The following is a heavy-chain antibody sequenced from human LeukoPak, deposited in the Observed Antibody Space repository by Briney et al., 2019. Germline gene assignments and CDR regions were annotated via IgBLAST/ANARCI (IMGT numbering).Heavy chain of an antibody. V-gene: IGHV3-23*01. D-gene: IGHD6-19*01. CDR3: ARNPMRSGWSPPPCDY. Sequence: GSLRLSCAASGFRFNSYGMTWVRLAPGKGLEWVSAISAGGDRTYYADSVKGRFTISRDNSKNTLYLQMNSLRAEDTAVYYCARNPMRSGWSPPPCDYWGQGPLATVSS. CDR1: GFRFNSYG. J-gene: IGHJ4*02. CDR2: ISAGGDRT.